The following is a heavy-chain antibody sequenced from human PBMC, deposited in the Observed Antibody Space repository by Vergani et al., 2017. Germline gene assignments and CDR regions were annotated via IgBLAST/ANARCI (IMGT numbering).Heavy chain of an antibody. J-gene: IGHJ4*02. Sequence: VQLVESGGGLIKPGGSLRLSCAASGFTVSSDYMIWVRQAPGKGLEWIGSIYYSGRTYYNPSLKSRVTISVDTSKNQFSLKLSSVTAADTAVYYCARLVIVGATHYFDYWGQGTLVTVSS. CDR2: IYYSGRT. CDR3: ARLVIVGATHYFDY. V-gene: IGHV4-59*05. D-gene: IGHD1-26*01. CDR1: GFTVSSDY.